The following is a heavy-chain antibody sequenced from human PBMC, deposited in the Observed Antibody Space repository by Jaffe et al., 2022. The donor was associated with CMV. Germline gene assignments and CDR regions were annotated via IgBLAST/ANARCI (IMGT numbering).Heavy chain of an antibody. D-gene: IGHD3-16*01. V-gene: IGHV3-9*01. CDR1: GFTFDDYA. CDR2: ISWNSGSI. Sequence: EVQLVESGGGLVQPGRSLRLSCAASGFTFDDYAMHWVRQAPGKGLEWVSGISWNSGSIGYADSVKGRFTISRDNAKNSLYLQMNSLRAEDTALYYCAKDMSRQLGEIDYWGQGTLVTVSS. J-gene: IGHJ4*02. CDR3: AKDMSRQLGEIDY.